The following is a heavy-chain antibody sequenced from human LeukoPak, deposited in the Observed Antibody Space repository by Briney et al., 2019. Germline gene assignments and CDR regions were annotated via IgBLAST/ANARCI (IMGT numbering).Heavy chain of an antibody. J-gene: IGHJ3*02. CDR3: ARVQVPAAISAFDI. CDR1: GFTFSDHY. CDR2: TRNKANSYTT. Sequence: GRSLRLSCAASGFTFSDHYMDWVRQAPGKGLEWVGRTRNKANSYTTEYAASVKGRFTISRDDSKNSLYLQMNSLKTEDTAVYYCARVQVPAAISAFDIWGQGTMVTVSS. D-gene: IGHD2-2*02. V-gene: IGHV3-72*01.